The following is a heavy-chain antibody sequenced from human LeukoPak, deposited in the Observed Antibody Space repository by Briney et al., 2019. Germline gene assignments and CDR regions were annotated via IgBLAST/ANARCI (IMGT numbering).Heavy chain of an antibody. J-gene: IGHJ4*02. V-gene: IGHV4-39*01. CDR2: IYYSGST. Sequence: SETLSLTCTVSGGSISSSSYYWGWIRQPPGKGLEWIGSIYYSGSTYYNPSLKSRVTISVDTSKNQFSLKLSSVTAADTAVYYCAGIAVAGYFDYWGQGTLVTVSS. D-gene: IGHD6-19*01. CDR3: AGIAVAGYFDY. CDR1: GGSISSSSYY.